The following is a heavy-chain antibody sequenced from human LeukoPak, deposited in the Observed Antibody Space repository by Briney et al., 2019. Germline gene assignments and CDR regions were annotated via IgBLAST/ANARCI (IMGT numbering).Heavy chain of an antibody. J-gene: IGHJ6*02. V-gene: IGHV3-48*01. CDR1: GFTFSSYA. CDR2: ISSSRSII. CDR3: AGDRHNWNLNDYYGMDV. Sequence: GGSLRLSCAASGFTFSSYAMSWVRQAPGKGLEWVAYISSSRSIIYYADSVKGRFTISRDNVKKTVDLQMNSLRAEDTAVYYCAGDRHNWNLNDYYGMDVWGQGTTVIVSS. D-gene: IGHD1-20*01.